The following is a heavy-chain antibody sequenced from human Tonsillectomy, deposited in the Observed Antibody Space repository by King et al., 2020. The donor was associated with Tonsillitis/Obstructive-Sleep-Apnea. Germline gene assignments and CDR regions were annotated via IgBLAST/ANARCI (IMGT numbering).Heavy chain of an antibody. Sequence: VQLQQWGAGLLKPSETLSLTCAVYGGSFRGYYWSLIRQPPGKGLEWIGEINHSGSTNYNPSLKSRVTISVDTSKNQFSLKLTSVTAADTAVYYCATCGGDCYSFDYWGQGTLVTVSS. CDR3: ATCGGDCYSFDY. D-gene: IGHD2-21*01. CDR1: GGSFRGYY. V-gene: IGHV4-34*01. J-gene: IGHJ4*02. CDR2: INHSGST.